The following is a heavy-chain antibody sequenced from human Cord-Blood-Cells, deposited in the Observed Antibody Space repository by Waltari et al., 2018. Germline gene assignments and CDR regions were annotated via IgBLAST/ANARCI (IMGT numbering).Heavy chain of an antibody. V-gene: IGHV3-23*01. Sequence: EVQLLESGGGLVQPGGSLRLSCAASGFTFSSYAMSWVRQAPGKGLGWVSAMSGVGGSTYYADSVKGRFTISSDNSKNTLYLQMNSLRAEDTAVYYCAKDRVVGATTGYWGQGTLVTVSS. D-gene: IGHD1-26*01. CDR3: AKDRVVGATTGY. CDR1: GFTFSSYA. J-gene: IGHJ4*02. CDR2: MSGVGGST.